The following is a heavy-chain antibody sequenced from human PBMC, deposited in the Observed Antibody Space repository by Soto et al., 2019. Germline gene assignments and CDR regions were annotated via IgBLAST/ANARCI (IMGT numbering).Heavy chain of an antibody. J-gene: IGHJ6*02. D-gene: IGHD1-26*01. V-gene: IGHV3-30-3*01. CDR3: ARDRLGGIVGATTYHYYYGMDV. CDR2: ISYDGSNK. CDR1: GFTFSSYA. Sequence: GGSLRLSCAASGFTFSSYAMHWVRQAPGKGLEWVAVISYDGSNKYYADSVKGRFTISRDNSKNTLYLQMNSLRAEDTAVYYCARDRLGGIVGATTYHYYYGMDVWGQGTTVTVSS.